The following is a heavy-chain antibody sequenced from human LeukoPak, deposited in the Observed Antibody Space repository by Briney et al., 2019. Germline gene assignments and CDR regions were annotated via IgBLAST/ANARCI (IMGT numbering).Heavy chain of an antibody. J-gene: IGHJ4*02. V-gene: IGHV4-34*01. D-gene: IGHD3-10*01. Sequence: SETLSLTCAVYGGSFSGYYWSWIRQPPGKGLEWIGEINHSGSTNYNPSLKSRVTISVDTSKNQFSLKLSSVTAADTAVYYCARLYGSGSSLYFDYWGQGTLVTVSS. CDR1: GGSFSGYY. CDR3: ARLYGSGSSLYFDY. CDR2: INHSGST.